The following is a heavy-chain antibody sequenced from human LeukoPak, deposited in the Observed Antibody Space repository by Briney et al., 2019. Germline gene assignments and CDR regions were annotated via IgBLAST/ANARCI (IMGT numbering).Heavy chain of an antibody. J-gene: IGHJ4*02. CDR3: ARDASGTSDY. CDR2: ISRGRSTI. CDR1: GFTFSSYS. D-gene: IGHD3-10*01. V-gene: IGHV3-48*02. Sequence: QSGGSLRLSCAASGFTFSSYSMPWVRQAPGKGLEWISYISRGRSTIYYADSVKGRFTISRDNAKNSLYLQMNSLRDEDTAVYYCARDASGTSDYWGQGTLVTVSS.